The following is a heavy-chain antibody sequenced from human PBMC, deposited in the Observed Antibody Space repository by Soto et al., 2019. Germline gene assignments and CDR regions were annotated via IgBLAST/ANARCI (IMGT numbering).Heavy chain of an antibody. CDR1: GFFLRDFG. CDR2: IWYDGSNT. CDR3: AIEFAGKWYAFDY. V-gene: IGHV3-30*02. J-gene: IGHJ4*02. Sequence: GGSLRLSCVASGFFLRDFGMHWVRQAPGKGLEWVSVIWYDGSNTYQGESVKGRFTMSRDISKNTLYLQMDSLRSEDTAVYYCAIEFAGKWYAFDYWGQGTLVTVSS. D-gene: IGHD1-1*01.